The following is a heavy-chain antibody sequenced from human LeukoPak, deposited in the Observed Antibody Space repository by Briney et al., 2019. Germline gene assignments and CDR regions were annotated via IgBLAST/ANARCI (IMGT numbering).Heavy chain of an antibody. Sequence: GGSLRLSCAASGFTFSSYAMSWVRQAPGKGLKWVSTINDNGDGTYDADSVKGRFTISRDNSYNTVSLQMNSLRDEDTGVYYCAKGLRTGVGPYMGYHYYMDVWGKGATVTVSS. V-gene: IGHV3-23*01. J-gene: IGHJ6*03. CDR1: GFTFSSYA. D-gene: IGHD3-16*01. CDR3: AKGLRTGVGPYMGYHYYMDV. CDR2: INDNGDGT.